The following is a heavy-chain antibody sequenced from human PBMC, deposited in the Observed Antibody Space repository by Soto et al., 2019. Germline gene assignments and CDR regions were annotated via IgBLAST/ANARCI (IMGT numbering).Heavy chain of an antibody. CDR2: IVPVFSLT. Sequence: QVHLVQSGAEVKKPGSSVKVACKLSGDTFSNYAINWVRLAPGQGLEWMGAIVPVFSLTNYAQKFQGRVTFYADESTITGYMGLRSLGSDDTATYYCAKEASAGGTFREGASDIWGQGTMVTVSS. V-gene: IGHV1-69*12. D-gene: IGHD6-13*01. CDR1: GDTFSNYA. J-gene: IGHJ3*02. CDR3: AKEASAGGTFREGASDI.